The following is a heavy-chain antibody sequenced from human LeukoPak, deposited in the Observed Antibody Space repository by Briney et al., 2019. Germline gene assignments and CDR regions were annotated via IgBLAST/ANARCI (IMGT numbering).Heavy chain of an antibody. V-gene: IGHV4-30-4*02. D-gene: IGHD1-14*01. Sequence: SDTLSLTCTVSGGSVSSAGYNWSWIRRHPGKGLEWIGYIYYSGSTYYNPSLKSRVTISVDTSRNQFSLKLSSVTAADTAVYYCARRTRLLNYYYYYGMDVWGQGTTVTVSS. CDR2: IYYSGST. CDR3: ARRTRLLNYYYYYGMDV. J-gene: IGHJ6*02. CDR1: GGSVSSAGYN.